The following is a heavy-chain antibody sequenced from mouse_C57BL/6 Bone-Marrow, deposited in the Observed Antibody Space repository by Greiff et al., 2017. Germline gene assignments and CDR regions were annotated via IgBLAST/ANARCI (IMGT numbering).Heavy chain of an antibody. Sequence: EVKLVESEGGLVQPGSSMKLSCTASGFTFSDYYMAWVRQVPEKGLEWVANINYDGSSTYYLDSLKSRFIISRDNAKNILYLQMSSLKSEDTATYYCARGEGWDTVFDYWGQGTTLTVSS. D-gene: IGHD3-3*01. CDR2: INYDGSST. CDR1: GFTFSDYY. V-gene: IGHV5-16*01. CDR3: ARGEGWDTVFDY. J-gene: IGHJ2*01.